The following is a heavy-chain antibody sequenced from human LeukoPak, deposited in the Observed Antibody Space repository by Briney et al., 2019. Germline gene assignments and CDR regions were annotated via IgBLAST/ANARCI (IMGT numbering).Heavy chain of an antibody. D-gene: IGHD3-3*01. V-gene: IGHV4-39*01. CDR2: IYYSGST. CDR1: GGSISSSSYY. CDR3: ARQFGSGYWYYYYMDV. J-gene: IGHJ6*03. Sequence: SETLSLTSTVSGGSISSSSYYWGWIRQPPGKGLEWIGSIYYSGSTYYNPSLKSRVTISVDTSKNQFSLKLSSVTAADTAVYYCARQFGSGYWYYYYMDVWGKGTTVTVSS.